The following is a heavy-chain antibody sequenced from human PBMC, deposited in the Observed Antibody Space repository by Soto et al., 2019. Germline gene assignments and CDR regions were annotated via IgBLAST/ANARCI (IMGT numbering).Heavy chain of an antibody. CDR1: GFAVNVNY. J-gene: IGHJ6*02. CDR2: IYTDGRT. D-gene: IGHD4-17*01. V-gene: IGHV3-53*01. CDR3: ARDPAVTTDYGLDV. Sequence: GGSLRLSCAASGFAVNVNYMTWVRQAPGKGLEWVSFIYTDGRTFYVDSVKGRFTISRDDSENTVYLQMNSLRVEDTAVYYCARDPAVTTDYGLDVWGQGTTVTVSS.